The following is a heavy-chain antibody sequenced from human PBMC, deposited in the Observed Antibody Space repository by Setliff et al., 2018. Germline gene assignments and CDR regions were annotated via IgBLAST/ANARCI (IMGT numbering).Heavy chain of an antibody. CDR3: AKDELDDSDSSAYYDAFDI. D-gene: IGHD3-22*01. J-gene: IGHJ3*02. V-gene: IGHV3-23*01. CDR2: ISGSGGRT. CDR1: GFTFSSYA. Sequence: GSLRLSCAASGFTFSSYAMSWVRQAPGKGLEWVSAISGSGGRTYYADSVKGRFTISRDNSKNTLYLQTNSLRAEDTAVYYCAKDELDDSDSSAYYDAFDIWGQGTMVTVSS.